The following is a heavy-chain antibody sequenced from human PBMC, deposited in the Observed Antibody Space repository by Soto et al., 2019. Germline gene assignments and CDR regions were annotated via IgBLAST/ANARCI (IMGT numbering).Heavy chain of an antibody. CDR2: IYSGGST. V-gene: IGHV3-53*01. CDR3: ATQDPYYYDSSGYLDY. J-gene: IGHJ4*02. CDR1: GFTVSSNY. D-gene: IGHD3-22*01. Sequence: PGGSLRLSCAASGFTVSSNYMSWVRQAPGKGLEWVSVIYSGGSTYYADSVKGRFTISRDNSKNTLYLQMNSLRAEDTAVYYCATQDPYYYDSSGYLDYWGQGTLVTVSS.